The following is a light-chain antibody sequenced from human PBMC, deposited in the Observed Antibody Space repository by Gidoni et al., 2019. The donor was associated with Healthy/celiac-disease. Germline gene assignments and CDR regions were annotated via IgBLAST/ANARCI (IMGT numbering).Light chain of an antibody. Sequence: DIQMTQYPSTLSASVGDRVTITCQESQDSSNYVKWYQQKPGKAPKLLIYDASHLVTGVPSRFSGSGSGTDFTFTISSLQPEDIATYYCQQYDNLALTFXGXTKVEIK. CDR3: QQYDNLALT. CDR1: QDSSNY. J-gene: IGKJ4*01. CDR2: DAS. V-gene: IGKV1-33*01.